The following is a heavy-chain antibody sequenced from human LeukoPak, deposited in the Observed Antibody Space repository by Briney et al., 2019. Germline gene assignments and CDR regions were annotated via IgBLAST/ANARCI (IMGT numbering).Heavy chain of an antibody. CDR2: INPNSGGT. V-gene: IGHV1-2*02. Sequence: ASVKVSCKASGYTFTGYFMHWVRQAPGQGLEWMGWINPNSGGTNYAQKFQGRVTMTRDTSISTAYMELSRLRSDDTAVYYCARDPDWNYPNSEYYFDYWGQGTLVTVSS. J-gene: IGHJ4*02. D-gene: IGHD1-7*01. CDR1: GYTFTGYF. CDR3: ARDPDWNYPNSEYYFDY.